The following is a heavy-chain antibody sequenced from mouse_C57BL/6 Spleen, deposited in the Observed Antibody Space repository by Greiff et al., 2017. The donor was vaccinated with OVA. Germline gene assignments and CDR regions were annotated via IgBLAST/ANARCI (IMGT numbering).Heavy chain of an antibody. D-gene: IGHD2-2*01. CDR1: GYTFTSYW. V-gene: IGHV1-61*01. CDR2: IYPSDSET. J-gene: IGHJ3*01. Sequence: QVQLQQPGAELVRPGSSVKLSCKASGYTFTSYWMDWVKQRPGQGLEWIGNIYPSDSETHYNQKFKDKATLTVDKSSSTAYMQLSSLTSEDSAVYYCAREDYGYDVGAWFAYWGQGTLVTVSA. CDR3: AREDYGYDVGAWFAY.